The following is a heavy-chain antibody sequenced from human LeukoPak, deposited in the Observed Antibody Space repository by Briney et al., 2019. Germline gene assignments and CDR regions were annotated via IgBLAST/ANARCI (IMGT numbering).Heavy chain of an antibody. CDR2: IYYSGST. D-gene: IGHD2-2*01. V-gene: IGHV4-59*01. J-gene: IGHJ4*02. CDR1: GGSISSYY. Sequence: SSETLSLTCTVSGGSISSYYWSWIRQPPGKGLEWIGYIYYSGSTNYNPSLKSRVTISVDTSKNQFSLKLSSVTAADTAVYYCARAVVVPAADYFDYWGQGTLVTVSS. CDR3: ARAVVVPAADYFDY.